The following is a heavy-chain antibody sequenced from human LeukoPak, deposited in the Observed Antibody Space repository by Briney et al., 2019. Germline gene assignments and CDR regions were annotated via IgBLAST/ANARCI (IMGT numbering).Heavy chain of an antibody. J-gene: IGHJ5*02. Sequence: SETLSPCTVSGGSISSYYWSWIRQPPGKGLEWIGYIYYSGSTNYNPSLKSRVTISVDTSKNQFSLKLSSVTAADTAVYYCARVRITMVRGRPNWFDPWGQGTLVTVSS. V-gene: IGHV4-59*01. CDR2: IYYSGST. CDR3: ARVRITMVRGRPNWFDP. CDR1: GGSISSYY. D-gene: IGHD3-10*01.